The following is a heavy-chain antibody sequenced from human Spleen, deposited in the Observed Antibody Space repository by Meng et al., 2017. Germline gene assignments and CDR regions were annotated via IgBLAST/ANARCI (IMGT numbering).Heavy chain of an antibody. CDR3: AKVPGEVLRFLEWLLYFDY. Sequence: QVQLVASGGGVLQSGKSLGLSCASARLQARGWRGWQLFHMADSVKGRFTISRDNSKNTLYPQMNSLRAEDTAVYYCAKVPGEVLRFLEWLLYFDYWGQGTLVTVSS. J-gene: IGHJ4*02. CDR2: FHM. D-gene: IGHD3-3*01. V-gene: IGHV3-30*18.